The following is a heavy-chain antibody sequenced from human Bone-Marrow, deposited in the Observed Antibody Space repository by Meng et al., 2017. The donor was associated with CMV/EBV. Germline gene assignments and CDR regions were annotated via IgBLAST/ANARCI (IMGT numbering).Heavy chain of an antibody. Sequence: ASVKVSCKASGYTFTGYYMHWVRQAPGQGLEWMGWINPNSGGTNYAQKFQGRVTMTRDTSISTAYMELNSLRSDDTAVYYCARGTVGRWGYYYGMDVWGQGTTVTVSS. CDR1: GYTFTGYY. CDR3: ARGTVGRWGYYYGMDV. V-gene: IGHV1-2*02. J-gene: IGHJ6*02. D-gene: IGHD4-23*01. CDR2: INPNSGGT.